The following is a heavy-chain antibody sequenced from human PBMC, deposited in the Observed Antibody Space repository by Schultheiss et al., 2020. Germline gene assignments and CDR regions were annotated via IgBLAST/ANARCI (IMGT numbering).Heavy chain of an antibody. J-gene: IGHJ6*02. CDR2: IYYSGST. V-gene: IGHV4-59*01. CDR3: ARGWGSYYYYYYGMDV. CDR1: DGSIASYY. Sequence: SETLSLTYTVSDGSIASYYWSWIRQPPGKGLEWIGYIYYSGSTNYNPSLKSRVTISVDTSKNQFSLKLSSVTAADTAVYYCARGWGSYYYYYYGMDVWGQGTTVTVYS. D-gene: IGHD1-26*01.